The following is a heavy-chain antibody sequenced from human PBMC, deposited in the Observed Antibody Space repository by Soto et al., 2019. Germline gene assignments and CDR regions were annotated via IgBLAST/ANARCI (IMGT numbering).Heavy chain of an antibody. CDR2: IYHGGST. V-gene: IGHV4-38-2*01. CDR1: GYSISSGYY. Sequence: SETLSLTCAVSGYSISSGYYWGWLRHPPGRELEWIGSIYHGGSTYYNPSLNSLVTLSIDMTNNHVSLILTSATAADPAVYYCARVGPWAPCCHGGSPYTFEIWCDPWGQGTLVTVAS. J-gene: IGHJ5*02. CDR3: ARVGPWAPCCHGGSPYTFEIWCDP. D-gene: IGHD3-16*01.